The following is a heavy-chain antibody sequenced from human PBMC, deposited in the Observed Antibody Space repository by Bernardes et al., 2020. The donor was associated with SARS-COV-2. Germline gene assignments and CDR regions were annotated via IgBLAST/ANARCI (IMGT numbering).Heavy chain of an antibody. D-gene: IGHD1-26*01. CDR3: TRDMYSGSYYVLTFDY. Sequence: GGSLRLSCATSGFTFGNYAMSWFRQAPGKGLEWVGFIRSKAYGGTTEYAASVKGRFTISRDDSKSIAYLQMNSLKTDDTAVYYCTRDMYSGSYYVLTFDYWGQGSLVTVSS. CDR2: IRSKAYGGTT. V-gene: IGHV3-49*03. J-gene: IGHJ4*02. CDR1: GFTFGNYA.